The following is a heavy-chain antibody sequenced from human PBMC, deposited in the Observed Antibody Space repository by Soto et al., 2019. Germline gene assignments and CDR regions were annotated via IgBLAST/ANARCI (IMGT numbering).Heavy chain of an antibody. CDR3: ARDSVGVRYYYYGMDV. Sequence: PSETLSLTCTVSGGSISSGDYYWSWIRQPPGKGLEWIGYIYYSGSTYYNPSLKSRVTISVDTSKNQFSLKLSSVTAADTAVYYCARDSVGVRYYYYGMDVWGQGTTATVSS. V-gene: IGHV4-30-4*01. J-gene: IGHJ6*02. D-gene: IGHD3-10*01. CDR2: IYYSGST. CDR1: GGSISSGDYY.